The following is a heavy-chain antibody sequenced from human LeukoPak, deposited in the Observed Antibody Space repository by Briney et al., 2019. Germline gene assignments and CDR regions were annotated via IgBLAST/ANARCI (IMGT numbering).Heavy chain of an antibody. CDR3: ASWGYSSSSSDFDY. Sequence: ASVSVSCQASGYTFTGYYMHWVRQAPGQGLEWMGWINPNSGGTNYAQKFQGRVTMTRDTSISTAYMELSRLRSDDTAVYYCASWGYSSSSSDFDYWGQGTLVTVSS. CDR1: GYTFTGYY. J-gene: IGHJ4*02. V-gene: IGHV1-2*02. D-gene: IGHD6-6*01. CDR2: INPNSGGT.